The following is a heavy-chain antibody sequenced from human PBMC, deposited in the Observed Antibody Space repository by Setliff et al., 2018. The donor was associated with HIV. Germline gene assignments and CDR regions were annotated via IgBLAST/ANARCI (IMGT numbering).Heavy chain of an antibody. V-gene: IGHV1-18*01. CDR1: GYTFTSYG. Sequence: ASVKVSCKTSGYTFTSYGISWVRQAPGQGLEWMGWISGYNGNTNYAQKFQGRVTMTTDTSTSTAYMELRSLRSDDTAVYYCARRRSPPSGFYSKYYMGVWGKGTTVTVSS. CDR3: ARRRSPPSGFYSKYYMGV. J-gene: IGHJ6*03. D-gene: IGHD3-22*01. CDR2: ISGYNGNT.